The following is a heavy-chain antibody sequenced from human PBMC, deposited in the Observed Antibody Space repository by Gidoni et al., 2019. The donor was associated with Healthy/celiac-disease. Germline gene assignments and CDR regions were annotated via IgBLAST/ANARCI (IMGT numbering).Heavy chain of an antibody. CDR1: GFTFSSYG. V-gene: IGHV3-33*01. CDR2: IWYDGSNK. D-gene: IGHD6-19*01. Sequence: QVQLVESGGGVVQPGRSLRLSCSASGFTFSSYGMHWVRQAPGKGLEWVAVIWYDGSNKYYADSVKGRFTISRDNSNNTLYLQMNSLRAEDTALYYCARDPWRDSSGLFDYWGQGTLVTVSS. CDR3: ARDPWRDSSGLFDY. J-gene: IGHJ4*02.